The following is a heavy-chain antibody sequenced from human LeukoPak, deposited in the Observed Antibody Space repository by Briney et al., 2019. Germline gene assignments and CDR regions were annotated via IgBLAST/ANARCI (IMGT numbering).Heavy chain of an antibody. CDR3: ARDYGAWFDP. CDR1: GFTISSYW. J-gene: IGHJ5*02. CDR2: INIDGTTT. V-gene: IGHV3-74*01. D-gene: IGHD4-17*01. Sequence: GRSLRLSCAASGFTISSYWMHWVRQAPGKGLVWVSRINIDGTTTNYADSVKGRFAVSRDNAKNTLYLQMNSLRTEDTAVYYCARDYGAWFDPWGQGTLVTVSS.